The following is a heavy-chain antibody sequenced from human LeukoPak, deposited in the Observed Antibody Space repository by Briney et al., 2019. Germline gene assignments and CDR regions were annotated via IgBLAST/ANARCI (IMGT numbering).Heavy chain of an antibody. J-gene: IGHJ4*02. V-gene: IGHV3-30-3*01. CDR2: ISYDGSNN. CDR1: GFTFSSYA. D-gene: IGHD3-22*01. Sequence: GGSLRLSCAASGFTFSSYAMSWVRQAPGKGLEWVAVISYDGSNNYYADSLKGRFTISRDNSKNTLYLQMNSLRAEDTAVYYCARVLNYYDSSGYYFSYWGQGTLVTVSS. CDR3: ARVLNYYDSSGYYFSY.